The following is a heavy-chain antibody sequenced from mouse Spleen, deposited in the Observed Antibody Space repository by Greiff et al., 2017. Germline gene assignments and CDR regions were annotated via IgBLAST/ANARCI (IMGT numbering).Heavy chain of an antibody. J-gene: IGHJ3*01. CDR2: ISSGGSYT. D-gene: IGHD2-4*01. CDR3: ARRDYYDYDAWFAY. V-gene: IGHV5-6*01. Sequence: EVQRVESGGDLVKPGGSLKLSCAASGFTFSSYGMSWVRQTPDKRLEWVATISSGGSYTYYPDSVKGRFTISRDNAKNTLYLQMSSLKSEDTAMYYCARRDYYDYDAWFAYWGQGTLVTVSA. CDR1: GFTFSSYG.